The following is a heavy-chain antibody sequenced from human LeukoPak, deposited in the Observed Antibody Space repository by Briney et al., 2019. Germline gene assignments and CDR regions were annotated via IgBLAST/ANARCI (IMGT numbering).Heavy chain of an antibody. D-gene: IGHD3-22*01. Sequence: GGPLRLSCAASGFTFSSYAMSWVRQAPGKGLEWVSATSGSGDGTFYADSVKGRFTISRDNSKNTLYLQMNSLRAEDTAIYYCAKLRDFFDSSGQFDYWGQGTLVTVSS. CDR3: AKLRDFFDSSGQFDY. CDR2: TSGSGDGT. J-gene: IGHJ4*02. V-gene: IGHV3-23*01. CDR1: GFTFSSYA.